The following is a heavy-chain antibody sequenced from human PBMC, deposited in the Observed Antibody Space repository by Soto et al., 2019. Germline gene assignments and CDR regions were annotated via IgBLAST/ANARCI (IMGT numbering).Heavy chain of an antibody. V-gene: IGHV5-10-1*01. J-gene: IGHJ4*02. CDR2: IDPSDSYT. D-gene: IGHD6-13*01. CDR1: GYSFTSYW. Sequence: GESLKISCKGSGYSFTSYWISWVRQMPGKGLEWTGRIDPSDSYTNYSPSFQGHVTISADKSISTAYLQWSSLKASDTAMYYCASASSSWYGVTNFDYWGQGTLVTVSS. CDR3: ASASSSWYGVTNFDY.